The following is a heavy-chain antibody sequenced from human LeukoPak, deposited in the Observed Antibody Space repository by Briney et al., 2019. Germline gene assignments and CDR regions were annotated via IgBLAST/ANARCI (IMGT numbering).Heavy chain of an antibody. Sequence: ASVKVSCKVSGYTLTELSMHWVRQAPGKGLEWMGGFDPEDGETIYAQKFQGRVTMTEDTSTSTAYMELRSLRSDDTAVYYCARDEEAAAGTFRDWGQGTLVTVSS. CDR3: ARDEEAAAGTFRD. V-gene: IGHV1-24*01. CDR2: FDPEDGET. J-gene: IGHJ4*02. D-gene: IGHD6-13*01. CDR1: GYTLTELS.